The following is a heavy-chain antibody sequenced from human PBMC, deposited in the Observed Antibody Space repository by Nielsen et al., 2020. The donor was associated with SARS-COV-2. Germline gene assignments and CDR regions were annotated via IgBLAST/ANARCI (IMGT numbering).Heavy chain of an antibody. CDR2: ISSSGSTI. CDR3: AKLAYRGGDCYWLPFDY. V-gene: IGHV3-48*03. Sequence: GESLKISCAASGFTFSSYEMNWVRQAPGKGLEWVSYISSSGSTIYYADSVKGRFTISRDNAKNSLYLQMNSLRAEDTAVYYCAKLAYRGGDCYWLPFDYWGQGTLVTVSS. D-gene: IGHD2-21*02. J-gene: IGHJ4*02. CDR1: GFTFSSYE.